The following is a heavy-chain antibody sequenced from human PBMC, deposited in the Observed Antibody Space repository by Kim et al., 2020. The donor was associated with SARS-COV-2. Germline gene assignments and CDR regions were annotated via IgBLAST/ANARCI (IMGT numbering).Heavy chain of an antibody. Sequence: YADAARGRFTTSSDSAKNTLFLQMNSLRAEDTAVYYCGVEENTSGYSLDHWGQGTLVTVSS. V-gene: IGHV3-53*01. J-gene: IGHJ4*02. CDR3: GVEENTSGYSLDH. D-gene: IGHD3-22*01.